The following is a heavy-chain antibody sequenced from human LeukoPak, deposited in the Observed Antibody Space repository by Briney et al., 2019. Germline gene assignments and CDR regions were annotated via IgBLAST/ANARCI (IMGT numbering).Heavy chain of an antibody. CDR1: GFTFSSYS. J-gene: IGHJ4*02. V-gene: IGHV3-21*01. CDR3: TRVGYIDEGIDY. CDR2: ISSSSTYI. D-gene: IGHD5-24*01. Sequence: GGSLRLSCAASGFTFSSYSMNWVRQAPGKGLEWVSSISSSSTYICYADSVKGRFTVSRDNAKNSLYLQMNSLRAEDTAIYYCTRVGYIDEGIDYWGQGTLVTVSS.